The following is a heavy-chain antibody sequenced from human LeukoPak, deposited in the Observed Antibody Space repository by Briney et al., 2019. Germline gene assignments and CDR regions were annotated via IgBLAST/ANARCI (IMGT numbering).Heavy chain of an antibody. Sequence: SETLSLTCPVSGVSITSRSYYWGWIRQPPGKGLEWIGNIYYSGSTHYNPSLKSRVTISVDTFKNQFSLKLSSVTAADTAVYYCARHSRRGNWFDPWGQGTLVTVSS. CDR3: ARHSRRGNWFDP. CDR2: IYYSGST. J-gene: IGHJ5*02. CDR1: GVSITSRSYY. V-gene: IGHV4-39*01.